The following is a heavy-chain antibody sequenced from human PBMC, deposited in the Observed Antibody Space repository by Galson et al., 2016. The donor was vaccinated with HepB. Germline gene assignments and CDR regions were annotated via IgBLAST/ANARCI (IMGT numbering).Heavy chain of an antibody. CDR1: GGSVSSNY. CDR2: IFHSGKT. D-gene: IGHD3-22*01. CDR3: ARVEEYSDSSGSADYYFGY. Sequence: SETLSLTCSVSGGSVSSNYWSWIRQPPGKGLEWIGYIFHSGKTNHNPSLKGRVTISIDTSKNQLSLKLTSVTAADTAVYDCARVEEYSDSSGSADYYFGYWGQGTQVTVSS. V-gene: IGHV4-59*02. J-gene: IGHJ4*02.